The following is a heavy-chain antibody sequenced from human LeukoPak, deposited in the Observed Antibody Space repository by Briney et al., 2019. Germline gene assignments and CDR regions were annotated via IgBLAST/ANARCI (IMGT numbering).Heavy chain of an antibody. D-gene: IGHD3-3*01. Sequence: SETLSLTCAVYGGSFSGYYWSWIRQPPGKGLEWIGEINHSGSTNYNPSLKSRVTISVDTSKNQFSLKLSSVTAADTAVYYCARVRRCDFWSGYYKGFDPWGQGTLVTVSS. CDR1: GGSFSGYY. CDR2: INHSGST. J-gene: IGHJ5*02. V-gene: IGHV4-34*01. CDR3: ARVRRCDFWSGYYKGFDP.